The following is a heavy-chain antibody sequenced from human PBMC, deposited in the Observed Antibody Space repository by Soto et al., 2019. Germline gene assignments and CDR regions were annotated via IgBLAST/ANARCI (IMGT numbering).Heavy chain of an antibody. J-gene: IGHJ4*02. CDR2: IYYSGST. Sequence: QLQLQESGPGLVKPSETLSLTCTVSGGSISSSSYYWGWIRQPPGKGLEWIGSIYYSGSTYYNPSLKSRVTISVDTSKNQFSLKLSSVTAADTAVYYCARHTTGWYSSSFYYFDYWGQGTLVTVSS. V-gene: IGHV4-39*01. CDR3: ARHTTGWYSSSFYYFDY. D-gene: IGHD6-6*01. CDR1: GGSISSSSYY.